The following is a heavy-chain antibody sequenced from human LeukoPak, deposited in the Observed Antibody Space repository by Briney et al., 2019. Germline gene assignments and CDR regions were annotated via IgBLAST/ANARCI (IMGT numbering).Heavy chain of an antibody. D-gene: IGHD3-16*02. J-gene: IGHJ3*02. Sequence: ASVKVSRKASGYTFTGYYMHWVRQAPGQGLEWMGWINPNSGGTNYAQKFQGRVTMTRDTSISTAYMELSRLRSDDTAVYYCARDRRLGELSLYHPGAFDIWGQGTMVTVSS. CDR2: INPNSGGT. CDR1: GYTFTGYY. CDR3: ARDRRLGELSLYHPGAFDI. V-gene: IGHV1-2*02.